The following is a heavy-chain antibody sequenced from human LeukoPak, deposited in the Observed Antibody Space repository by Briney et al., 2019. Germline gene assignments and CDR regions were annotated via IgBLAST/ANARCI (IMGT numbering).Heavy chain of an antibody. CDR1: GFTFSDYY. CDR2: ISSSGGTI. CDR3: ARDEGNLAYSNYVFDY. Sequence: GGSLRLSCAASGFTFSDYYMSWIRQAPGKGLEWVSYISSSGGTIYYADSVKGRFTISRDNAKNSLSLQMNSLRAEDTAVYYCARDEGNLAYSNYVFDYWGQGTLVTVSS. J-gene: IGHJ4*02. V-gene: IGHV3-11*01. D-gene: IGHD4-11*01.